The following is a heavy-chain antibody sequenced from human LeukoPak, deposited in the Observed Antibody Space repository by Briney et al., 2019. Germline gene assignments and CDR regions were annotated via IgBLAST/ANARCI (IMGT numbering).Heavy chain of an antibody. V-gene: IGHV3-30*02. D-gene: IGHD2/OR15-2a*01. CDR1: GFIFSNYG. CDR3: AKMGCGFNIGGPYFDY. CDR2: MRFDGSNR. J-gene: IGHJ4*02. Sequence: PGGSLRLSCAASGFIFSNYGMHWVRQAPGKGQEWVASMRFDGSNRFHADSVKGRFTISRDNSNNTLHLQMNSVRPEDTAVYYCAKMGCGFNIGGPYFDYWGQGALVTVSS.